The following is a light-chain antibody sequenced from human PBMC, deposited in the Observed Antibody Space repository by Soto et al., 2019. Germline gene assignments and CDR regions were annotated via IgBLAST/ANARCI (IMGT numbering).Light chain of an antibody. CDR1: QSVNSN. V-gene: IGKV3-11*01. CDR3: QQRRNWPPGIT. Sequence: NHSPYSLSESVGDRATLSCRASQSVNSNLAWYQQKPGQAPRLLIYDASNRATGIPARFSGSGCGTDSTLTISSLEPEEFAVYYCQQRRNWPPGITFGQGTKVDIK. CDR2: DAS. J-gene: IGKJ1*01.